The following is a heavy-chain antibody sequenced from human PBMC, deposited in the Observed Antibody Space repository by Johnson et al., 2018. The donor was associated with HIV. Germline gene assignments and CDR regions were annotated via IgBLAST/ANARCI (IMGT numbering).Heavy chain of an antibody. CDR3: AKDRHSSHYSPDYGFDI. D-gene: IGHD3-22*01. CDR2: ISWNSGSI. J-gene: IGHJ3*02. V-gene: IGHV3-9*01. Sequence: VESGGGLVQPGRSLRLSCAASGFTFDDYAMHWVRQAPGKGLEWVSGISWNSGSIGYVDSVKGSFTISRDNTKNSLYLQMNSLRIEDTALYYCAKDRHSSHYSPDYGFDIWGQGTMVTVSS. CDR1: GFTFDDYA.